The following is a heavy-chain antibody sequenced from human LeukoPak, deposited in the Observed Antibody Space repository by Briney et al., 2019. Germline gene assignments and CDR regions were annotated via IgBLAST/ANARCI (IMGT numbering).Heavy chain of an antibody. J-gene: IGHJ3*02. CDR2: ISWNSGSI. CDR3: AKPIYRYSSSFGDAFDI. V-gene: IGHV3-9*01. CDR1: GFTFDDYA. Sequence: GGSLRLSCAASGFTFDDYAMHWARQAPGKGLEWVSGISWNSGSIGYADSVKGRFTISRDNAKNSLYLQMNSLRAEDTALYYCAKPIYRYSSSFGDAFDIWGQGTMVTVSS. D-gene: IGHD6-13*01.